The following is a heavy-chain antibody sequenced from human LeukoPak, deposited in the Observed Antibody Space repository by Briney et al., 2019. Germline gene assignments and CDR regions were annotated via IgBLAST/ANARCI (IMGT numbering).Heavy chain of an antibody. CDR1: GGSISSSNW. V-gene: IGHV4-4*02. J-gene: IGHJ6*02. CDR3: ARVGAVAPYGMDV. D-gene: IGHD6-19*01. CDR2: IYHSGST. Sequence: PSETLSLTCAVSGGSISSSNWWSWVRQPPGKGLEWIGEIYHSGSTNYNPSLKSRVTISVDKSKNQFSLKLSSVTAADTAVYYCARVGAVAPYGMDVWGQGTTVTASS.